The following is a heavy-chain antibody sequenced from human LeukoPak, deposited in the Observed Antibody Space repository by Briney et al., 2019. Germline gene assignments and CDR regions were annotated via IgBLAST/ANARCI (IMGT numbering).Heavy chain of an antibody. V-gene: IGHV3-21*01. J-gene: IGHJ4*02. CDR1: GFTFSTYS. Sequence: PGGSLRLSCAASGFTFSTYSMHWVRQAPGKGLEWVSSISSSSGFIYYADSVKGRFTTSRDNAKNSLYLQMSSLRAEDTAVYYCARDISYGSAWWGQGTLVTVSS. CDR2: ISSSSGFI. D-gene: IGHD3-10*01. CDR3: ARDISYGSAW.